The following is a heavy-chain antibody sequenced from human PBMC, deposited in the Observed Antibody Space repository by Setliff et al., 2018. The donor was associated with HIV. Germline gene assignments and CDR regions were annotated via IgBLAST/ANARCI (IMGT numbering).Heavy chain of an antibody. CDR1: GYTFTTYG. CDR2: INTETGNP. J-gene: IGHJ4*02. CDR3: ARVGSYWSTFDY. V-gene: IGHV7-4-1*02. Sequence: ASVKVSCKASGYTFTTYGISWARQAPGQGFEWMGWINTETGNPMYAQGFRGRFVFSLDTSVSTTYLQTNSLKAEDTAMYYCARVGSYWSTFDYWGQGALVTVSS. D-gene: IGHD1-26*01.